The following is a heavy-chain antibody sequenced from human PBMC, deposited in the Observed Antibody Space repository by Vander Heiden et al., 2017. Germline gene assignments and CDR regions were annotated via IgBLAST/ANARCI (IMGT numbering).Heavy chain of an antibody. Sequence: QVQVVQSGAEVKKPGSSVKVSCKASGGMFSIYTINWVRQAPGHGLEWMGGIIPILATTNYAQKFQGRVTITADESTSTAYMELSSLTYEDTAVYYCDHYDSRGRDYWVQGTLGSVSS. D-gene: IGHD3-22*01. CDR3: DHYDSRGRDY. CDR1: GGMFSIYT. V-gene: IGHV1-69*01. J-gene: IGHJ4*02. CDR2: IIPILATT.